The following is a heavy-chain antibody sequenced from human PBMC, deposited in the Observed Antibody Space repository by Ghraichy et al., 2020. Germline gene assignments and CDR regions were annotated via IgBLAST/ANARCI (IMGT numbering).Heavy chain of an antibody. V-gene: IGHV4-39*07. D-gene: IGHD5-18*01. J-gene: IGHJ4*02. CDR2: VYYSGST. Sequence: SETLSLTCTVSGGSISSSRYYWGWIRQPPGKGLEWIGSVYYSGSTYYNPSLKSRVTISLDTSKNQFSLKLSSVTAADTAVYYCARDGDWIQLWLKGYFDYWGQGSLVTVS. CDR1: GGSISSSRYY. CDR3: ARDGDWIQLWLKGYFDY.